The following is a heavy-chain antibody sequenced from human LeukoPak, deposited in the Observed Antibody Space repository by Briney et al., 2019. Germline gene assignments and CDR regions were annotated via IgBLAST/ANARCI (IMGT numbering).Heavy chain of an antibody. CDR2: IWYDGSNE. CDR3: ARGYSSAWEFDY. V-gene: IGHV3-33*01. Sequence: GGSLRLSCAASGLTFSSYDMHWVRQAPGKGLEWVAVIWYDGSNENHVDSVKGRFTISRDNSKNTLYLQMNSLRAEDTAVYYCARGYSSAWEFDYWGQGTLVTVSS. CDR1: GLTFSSYD. J-gene: IGHJ4*02. D-gene: IGHD6-19*01.